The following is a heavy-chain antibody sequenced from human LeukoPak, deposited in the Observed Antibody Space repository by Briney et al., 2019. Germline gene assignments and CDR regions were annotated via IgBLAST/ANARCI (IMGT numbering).Heavy chain of an antibody. CDR2: INQDGTEK. V-gene: IGHV3-7*01. Sequence: GGSLRLSCAASGFTFSTFWMSWVRQAPGKGLEWVANINQDGTEKHYVDSLKGRFTISRDNAKNSLYLQMNSLRAEDTAVYFCASGNYFDYWGQGTLVAVSS. CDR3: ASGNYFDY. CDR1: GFTFSTFW. J-gene: IGHJ4*02. D-gene: IGHD2-15*01.